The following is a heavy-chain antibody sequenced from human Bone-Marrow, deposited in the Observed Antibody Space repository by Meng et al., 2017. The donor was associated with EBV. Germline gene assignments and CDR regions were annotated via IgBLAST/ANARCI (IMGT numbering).Heavy chain of an antibody. CDR1: GYTFTSYD. V-gene: IGHV1-8*01. J-gene: IGHJ4*02. Sequence: QGELVQCGAEVKKPGASVKVSCKASGYTFTSYDIHWVRQATGQGLEWMGWMNPNSGNTGYAQKFQDRVTMTRNTSISTAYMELSSLRSEDTAVYYCAKAVGGSGWSYYFDYWGQGTLVTVSS. CDR3: AKAVGGSGWSYYFDY. D-gene: IGHD6-19*01. CDR2: MNPNSGNT.